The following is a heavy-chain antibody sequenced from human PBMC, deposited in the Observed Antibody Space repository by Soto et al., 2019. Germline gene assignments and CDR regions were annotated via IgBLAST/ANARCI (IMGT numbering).Heavy chain of an antibody. CDR2: ISYDGNYI. J-gene: IGHJ6*02. D-gene: IGHD3-16*01. CDR1: GFAFSSYA. V-gene: IGHV3-30*18. Sequence: LRLSCEASGFAFSSYAMHWVRQAPGKGLEWVGVISYDGNYIYYADSVKGRFTISRDNSKNTLYVQVNSLRPEDMAVYYCAKGILSATIGPYAMDVWGQGTTVTVSS. CDR3: AKGILSATIGPYAMDV.